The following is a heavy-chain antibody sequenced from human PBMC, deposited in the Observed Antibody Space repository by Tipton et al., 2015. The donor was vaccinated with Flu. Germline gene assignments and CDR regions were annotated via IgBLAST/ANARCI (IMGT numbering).Heavy chain of an antibody. CDR2: IYYTGST. CDR1: GASISTYY. Sequence: LRLSCTVSGASISTYYWSWIRQPPGKGLEWIGYIYYTGSTNYNPSLKSRVTISVDTSKNQFSLKLSSVTAADTAVYYCAREARDSKNLGYYYSHMDVWGQGTTVTVSS. V-gene: IGHV4-59*01. D-gene: IGHD2-15*01. J-gene: IGHJ6*02. CDR3: AREARDSKNLGYYYSHMDV.